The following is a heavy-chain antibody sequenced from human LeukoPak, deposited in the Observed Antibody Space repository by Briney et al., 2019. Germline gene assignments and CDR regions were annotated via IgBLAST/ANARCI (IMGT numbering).Heavy chain of an antibody. D-gene: IGHD3-3*01. CDR3: ARDLTPRVVLEYYFDY. Sequence: GGSLRLSCAASGFTFSDYYMSWIRQAPGKGLEWVSYISSSGSTIYYADSVKGRFTISRDNAKNSLYLQMNSLRAEDTAVYYCARDLTPRVVLEYYFDYWGQGTLVTVSS. V-gene: IGHV3-11*04. J-gene: IGHJ4*02. CDR1: GFTFSDYY. CDR2: ISSSGSTI.